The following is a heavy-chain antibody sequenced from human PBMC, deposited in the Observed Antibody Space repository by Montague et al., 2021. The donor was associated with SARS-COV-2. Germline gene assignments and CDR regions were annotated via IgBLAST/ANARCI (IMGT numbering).Heavy chain of an antibody. V-gene: IGHV4-59*11. CDR3: ARATSVRGAVNWFDP. D-gene: IGHD3-10*01. Sequence: SETLSLTCAVSGGSISSHYWSFIRQPPGKGLEWIAYINYSGGTNYNPSLKSRVTISVDTSKNHFSLQLRSVTPEDTAGYFCARATSVRGAVNWFDPWGQGTLVTVSS. J-gene: IGHJ5*02. CDR1: GGSISSHY. CDR2: INYSGGT.